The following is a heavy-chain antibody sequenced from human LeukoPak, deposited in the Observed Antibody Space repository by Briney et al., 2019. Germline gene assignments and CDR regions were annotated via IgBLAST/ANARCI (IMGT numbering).Heavy chain of an antibody. V-gene: IGHV3-53*01. D-gene: IGHD3-22*01. Sequence: PGGSLRLSCAASGFTFSSNYMSWVRQAAGKGLEWVSVIYSGGSTYYADSAKGGFTITRDNSKNTLYLQMNSLRAEDTAVYFCVRDDDRPDIGLDYWGQQTLVTVSS. CDR3: VRDDDRPDIGLDY. CDR1: GFTFSSNY. CDR2: IYSGGST. J-gene: IGHJ4*02.